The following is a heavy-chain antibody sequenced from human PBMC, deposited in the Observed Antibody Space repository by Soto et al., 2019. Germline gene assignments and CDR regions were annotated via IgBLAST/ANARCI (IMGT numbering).Heavy chain of an antibody. CDR2: IYYSGST. CDR3: ESGTGTNYYYYYMDV. D-gene: IGHD1-7*01. CDR1: GGSISSYY. J-gene: IGHJ6*03. Sequence: PSETLSLTCTVSGGSISSYYWSWIRQPPGKGLEWIGYIYYSGSTNYNPSLKSRVTISVDTSKNQFSLKLSSVTAADTAVYYCESGTGTNYYYYYMDVWGKGTTVTVSS. V-gene: IGHV4-59*01.